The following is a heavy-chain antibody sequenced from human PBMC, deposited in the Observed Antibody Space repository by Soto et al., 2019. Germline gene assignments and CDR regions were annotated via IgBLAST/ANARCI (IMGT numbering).Heavy chain of an antibody. Sequence: PSETLSLTCAVYGGSFSGYYWSWIREPPGKGLEGIGESNHSGSTNYNPSLKSRVTISVDTSKNQFSLKLSSVTAADTAVYYCARGRGNTYYDFWSGYYGGDYYYYGMDVWGQGTTVTVSS. CDR2: SNHSGST. V-gene: IGHV4-34*01. J-gene: IGHJ6*02. D-gene: IGHD3-3*01. CDR3: ARGRGNTYYDFWSGYYGGDYYYYGMDV. CDR1: GGSFSGYY.